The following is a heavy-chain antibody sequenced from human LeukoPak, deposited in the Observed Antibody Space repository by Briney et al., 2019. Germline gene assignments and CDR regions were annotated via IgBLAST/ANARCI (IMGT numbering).Heavy chain of an antibody. CDR1: GYTFTSYG. CDR3: ARDAITMVRGVSDY. V-gene: IGHV1-18*01. J-gene: IGHJ4*02. CDR2: ISAYNGNT. Sequence: ASVKVSCKASGYTFTSYGISWVRQAPGQGLEWMGWISAYNGNTHYAQKLQGRVTMTTDTSTSTAYMELRSLRSDDTAVYYCARDAITMVRGVSDYWGQGTLVTVSS. D-gene: IGHD3-10*01.